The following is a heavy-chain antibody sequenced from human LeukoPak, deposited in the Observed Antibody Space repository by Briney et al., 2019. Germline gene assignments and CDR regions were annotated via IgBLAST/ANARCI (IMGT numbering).Heavy chain of an antibody. V-gene: IGHV3-53*01. CDR2: LYSDGNT. J-gene: IGHJ4*02. Sequence: GGSLRLSCAASGFTVITNDMTWVRQAPGKGLEWVSVLYSDGNTKYSESVQGRFTISRDNSKNTLYLEMNSLSPDDTAVYYCARGVEPLAANTLAYWGQGTLVTVSS. CDR1: GFTVITND. CDR3: ARGVEPLAANTLAY. D-gene: IGHD1-14*01.